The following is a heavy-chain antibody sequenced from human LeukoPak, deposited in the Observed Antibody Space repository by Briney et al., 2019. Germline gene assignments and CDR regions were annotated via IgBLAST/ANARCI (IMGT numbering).Heavy chain of an antibody. CDR2: IWYDGSNK. Sequence: PGRSLRLSCAASGFTFSSYGMHWVRQAPGKGLEWVAVIWYDGSNKYYADSVKGRFTISRDNSKNTLYLQMNSLRAEDTAVYYCARDREYYYGSGSFDYWGRGTLVTVSS. J-gene: IGHJ4*02. CDR3: ARDREYYYGSGSFDY. D-gene: IGHD3-10*01. V-gene: IGHV3-33*01. CDR1: GFTFSSYG.